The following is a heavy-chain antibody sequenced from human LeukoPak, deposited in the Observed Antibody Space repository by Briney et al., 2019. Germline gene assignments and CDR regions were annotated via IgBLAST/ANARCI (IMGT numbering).Heavy chain of an antibody. J-gene: IGHJ4*02. CDR1: GFTVSSNY. CDR3: ATSTREFVWYCFDY. CDR2: IYSGGST. Sequence: PGGSLRLSCAASGFTVSSNYMSWVRQAPGKGLEWVSVIYSGGSTYYADSVKGRFTISRDNSKNTLYLQMNSLRAEDTAVYYCATSTREFVWYCFDYWGQGTLVTVSS. V-gene: IGHV3-66*01. D-gene: IGHD2-8*01.